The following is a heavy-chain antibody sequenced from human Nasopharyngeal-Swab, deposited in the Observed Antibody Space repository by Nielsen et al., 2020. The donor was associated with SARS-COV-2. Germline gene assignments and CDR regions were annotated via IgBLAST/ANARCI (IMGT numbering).Heavy chain of an antibody. Sequence: VRQMPGKGLEWVAVISYDGSNKNYADSVKGRFTISRDNSKNTLYLQMNSLRAEDTAVYYCARVRKDCSSTSCYTSDYWGQGTLVTVSS. D-gene: IGHD2-2*02. J-gene: IGHJ4*02. V-gene: IGHV3-30-3*01. CDR2: ISYDGSNK. CDR3: ARVRKDCSSTSCYTSDY.